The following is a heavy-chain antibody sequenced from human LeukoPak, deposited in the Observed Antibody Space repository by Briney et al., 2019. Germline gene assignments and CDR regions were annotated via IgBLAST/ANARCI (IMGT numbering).Heavy chain of an antibody. V-gene: IGHV3-33*01. Sequence: GGSLRLSCAASGFSFSNYGMHWVRQAPGKGLEWVAVIWYDGSNKYYADSVKGRFTISRDNSKNTLYLQMNSLRVEGTAIYYCARGGCRSTSCYDPWGQGTLVTVSS. J-gene: IGHJ5*02. D-gene: IGHD2-2*01. CDR1: GFSFSNYG. CDR3: ARGGCRSTSCYDP. CDR2: IWYDGSNK.